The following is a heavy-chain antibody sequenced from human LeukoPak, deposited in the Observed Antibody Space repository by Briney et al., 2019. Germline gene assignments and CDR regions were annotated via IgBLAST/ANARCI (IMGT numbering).Heavy chain of an antibody. J-gene: IGHJ4*02. V-gene: IGHV3-30*04. CDR2: ISYDGSNK. CDR3: ARDKIAVAGKEFDY. D-gene: IGHD6-19*01. Sequence: PGGSLRLSCAASGFTFSSYAMHWVRQAPGKGLELVAVISYDGSNKYYADSVKGRFTISRDNSKNTLYLQMNSLRAEDTAVYYCARDKIAVAGKEFDYWGQGTLVTVSS. CDR1: GFTFSSYA.